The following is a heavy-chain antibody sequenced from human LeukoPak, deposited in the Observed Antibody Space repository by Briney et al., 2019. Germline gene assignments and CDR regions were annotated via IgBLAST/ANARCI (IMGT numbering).Heavy chain of an antibody. CDR3: AKTHDSSGYYAPGWFDP. CDR2: ISGSSGST. J-gene: IGHJ5*02. D-gene: IGHD3-22*01. CDR1: GFTFSSYA. Sequence: SGGSLRRSCAASGFTFSSYAMSWVRQAPGKGLEWVSAISGSSGSTYYADSVKGRFTISRDNSKNTLYLQMNSLRAEDTAVYYCAKTHDSSGYYAPGWFDPWGQGTLVTVSS. V-gene: IGHV3-23*01.